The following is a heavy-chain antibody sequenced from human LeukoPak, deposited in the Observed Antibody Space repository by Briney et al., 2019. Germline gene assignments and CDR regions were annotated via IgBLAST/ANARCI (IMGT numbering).Heavy chain of an antibody. V-gene: IGHV3-30*04. CDR3: AREGPGNPGVFDI. J-gene: IGHJ3*02. CDR1: GLTFSTYT. Sequence: PGGSLRLSCAASGLTFSTYTTPWVRQAPGKGLEWVASLSHNDRDKFYADSVKGRLTISRDISKNTAYLDMNSLRSEDTAVYYCAREGPGNPGVFDIWGQGTMVTVSS. D-gene: IGHD7-27*01. CDR2: LSHNDRDK.